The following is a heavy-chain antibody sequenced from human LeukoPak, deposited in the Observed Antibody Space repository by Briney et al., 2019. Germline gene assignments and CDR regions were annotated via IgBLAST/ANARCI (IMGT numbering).Heavy chain of an antibody. J-gene: IGHJ4*02. CDR2: FSNSGTP. CDR1: GGSISDYY. D-gene: IGHD7-27*01. Sequence: SESLSLTCPVAGGSISDYYWSWIRQPPGKWLEWIGYFSNSGTPTQNTSFRSRVTMSVNTSKNQFSLKLSSGTPADPAVYYWGRGSNWGDYWGQGGLATASA. CDR3: GRGSNWGDY. V-gene: IGHV4-59*12.